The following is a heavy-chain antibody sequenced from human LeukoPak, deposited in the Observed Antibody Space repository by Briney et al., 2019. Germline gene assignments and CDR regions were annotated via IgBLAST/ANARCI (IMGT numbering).Heavy chain of an antibody. Sequence: GGSLRLSCAASGFTVSSNYMSWVRQAPGKGLEWVSVIYSGGSTYYTDSVKGRFTISRDNSKNTLYLQMNSLRAEDTAVYYCAKLTVTTKTNWFDPWGQGTLVTVSS. J-gene: IGHJ5*02. CDR1: GFTVSSNY. CDR2: IYSGGST. CDR3: AKLTVTTKTNWFDP. D-gene: IGHD4-17*01. V-gene: IGHV3-53*01.